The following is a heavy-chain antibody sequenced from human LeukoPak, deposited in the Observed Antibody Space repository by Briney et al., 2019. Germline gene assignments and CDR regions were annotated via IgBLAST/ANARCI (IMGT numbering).Heavy chain of an antibody. CDR2: ISYDGSNK. CDR1: GFTLSSYA. V-gene: IGHV3-30*07. Sequence: GGSLRLSCAASGFTLSSYAMHWVRQAPGKGLEWVAVISYDGSNKYYADSVKGRFTISRDNSKNTLYLQMNSLRAEDTALYYCARDPGYYYYGMDVWGQGTTVVVSS. CDR3: ARDPGYYYYGMDV. J-gene: IGHJ6*02.